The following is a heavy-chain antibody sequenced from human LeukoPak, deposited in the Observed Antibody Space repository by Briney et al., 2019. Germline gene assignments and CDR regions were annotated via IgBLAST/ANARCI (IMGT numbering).Heavy chain of an antibody. CDR1: EFTFSSYE. V-gene: IGHV3-21*01. CDR2: ISSSSSYI. Sequence: GGSLRLSCAASEFTFSSYEMNWVRQAPGKGLEWVSSISSSSSYIYYADSVKGRFTISRDNAKNSLYLQMNSLRAEDTAVYYCARDRENYYDILTGYPGFDYWGQGTLVTVSS. J-gene: IGHJ4*02. CDR3: ARDRENYYDILTGYPGFDY. D-gene: IGHD3-9*01.